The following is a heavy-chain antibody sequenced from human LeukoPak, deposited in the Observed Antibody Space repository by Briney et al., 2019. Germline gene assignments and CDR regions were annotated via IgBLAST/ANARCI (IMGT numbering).Heavy chain of an antibody. CDR3: ARHSMYDSGTYTFDV. J-gene: IGHJ4*02. D-gene: IGHD3-10*01. CDR1: GGPITTKTNY. Sequence: SETLSLTCTVSGGPITTKTNYWAWIRQPPGKGLEWIASVYYSGGTYYNPSLKSRLTVSVDTSKNQFSLRLSSVTAADTAVYFCARHSMYDSGTYTFDVWGQGTLVSVSS. CDR2: VYYSGGT. V-gene: IGHV4-39*01.